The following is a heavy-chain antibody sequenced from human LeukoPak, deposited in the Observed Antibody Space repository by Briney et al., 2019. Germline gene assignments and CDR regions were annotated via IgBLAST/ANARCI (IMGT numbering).Heavy chain of an antibody. J-gene: IGHJ5*02. CDR2: IYYSGST. CDR3: ARTWASGYDRWFDP. D-gene: IGHD5-12*01. Sequence: PSETLSLTCTVSGGSISSGDYYWSWIRQPPGKGLEWIAYIYYSGSTYYNPSLKSRVTISVDTSKNQFSLKLSSVTAADTAVYYCARTWASGYDRWFDPWGQGTLVTASS. CDR1: GGSISSGDYY. V-gene: IGHV4-30-4*01.